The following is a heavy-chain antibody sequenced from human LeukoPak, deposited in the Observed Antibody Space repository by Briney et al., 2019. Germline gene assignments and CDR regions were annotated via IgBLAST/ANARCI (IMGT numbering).Heavy chain of an antibody. J-gene: IGHJ4*02. Sequence: GGSLRLSCAASGFIFSNYWMSWVRQAPGKGLEWVANIKYDGSEKYYVDSVEGRFTISRDNGRNSLYLQMNSLRAEDTAVYYCARDLGIAAAATTDWGQGTLVTVSS. V-gene: IGHV3-7*03. CDR1: GFIFSNYW. CDR2: IKYDGSEK. CDR3: ARDLGIAAAATTD. D-gene: IGHD6-13*01.